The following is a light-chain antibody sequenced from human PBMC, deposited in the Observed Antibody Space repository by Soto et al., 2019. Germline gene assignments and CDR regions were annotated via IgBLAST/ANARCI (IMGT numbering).Light chain of an antibody. CDR2: GAS. CDR3: QQYNNWPLT. CDR1: QSVTSN. V-gene: IGKV3-15*01. Sequence: EVVMTQSPATLSVSPCERATLSSSASQSVTSNYLAWYQQKPGQAPRLLIYGASTRATGTPARFSGSGSGTEFTLTISSLQSEDVAFYYCQQYNNWPLTFGGGTKVDIK. J-gene: IGKJ4*01.